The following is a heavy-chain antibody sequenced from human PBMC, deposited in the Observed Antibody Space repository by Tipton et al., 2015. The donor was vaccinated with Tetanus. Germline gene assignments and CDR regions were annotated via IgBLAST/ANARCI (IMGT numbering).Heavy chain of an antibody. J-gene: IGHJ4*02. D-gene: IGHD3-10*01. CDR3: TRLWAAALDY. CDR2: INPDGRRT. V-gene: IGHV3-74*01. Sequence: SLRLSCAASGFTSESHYMHWVRQTPGKGLVWISRINPDGRRTNYADSVKGRFTISRDHAKNTFHLQMNSLRAEDTAVYYCTRLWAAALDYWGQGTLVTVSS. CDR1: GFTSESHY.